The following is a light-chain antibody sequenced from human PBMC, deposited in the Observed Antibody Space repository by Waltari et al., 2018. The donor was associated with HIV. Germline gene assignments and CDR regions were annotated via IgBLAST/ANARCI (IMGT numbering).Light chain of an antibody. CDR1: DSDFGYGNF. J-gene: IGLJ2*01. Sequence: SVVTQPASVSGFPGQSVTISCTGTDSDFGYGNFVSWYQQHPGKAPKVILFEVDSRAAGVDDRFSGSKSGNTASLTSSGLRTEDEATYYCSSFTKDFTVIFGGGTKVTIL. V-gene: IGLV2-14*03. CDR2: EVD. CDR3: SSFTKDFTVI.